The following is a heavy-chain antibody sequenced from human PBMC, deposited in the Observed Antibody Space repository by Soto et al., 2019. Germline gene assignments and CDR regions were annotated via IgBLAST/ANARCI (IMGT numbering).Heavy chain of an antibody. CDR2: TYYRSKWYK. CDR3: VRTVGWLDP. V-gene: IGHV6-1*01. CDR1: GGSVSSNSAA. J-gene: IGHJ5*02. D-gene: IGHD1-26*01. Sequence: PSQTLSLTCVISGGSVSSNSAAWNWIRQSPSRGLEWLGRTYYRSKWYKEYAASVKSRITINPDTSKNQFSLQLNSVSPEDTAVYYCVRTVGWLDPWGQGSLVTVSS.